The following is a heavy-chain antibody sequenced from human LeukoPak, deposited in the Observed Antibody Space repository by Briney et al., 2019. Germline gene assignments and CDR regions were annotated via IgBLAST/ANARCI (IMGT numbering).Heavy chain of an antibody. D-gene: IGHD2-21*02. J-gene: IGHJ3*02. V-gene: IGHV3-11*04. CDR2: ISSSGSTI. Sequence: GGSLRLSCAASGFTFSDYYMSWIRQAPGKGLEWVSYISSSGSTIYYADSVKGRFTISRDNAKNSLYLQMNSLRAEDTAVYYCARSRACGGDCYPHDAFDIWGQGTMVTVSS. CDR3: ARSRACGGDCYPHDAFDI. CDR1: GFTFSDYY.